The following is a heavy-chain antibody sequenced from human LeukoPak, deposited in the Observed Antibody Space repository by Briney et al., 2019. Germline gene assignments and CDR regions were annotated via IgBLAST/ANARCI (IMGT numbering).Heavy chain of an antibody. CDR2: ISSSGSTI. V-gene: IGHV3-48*03. CDR1: GFTFSSYE. CDR3: ARAHERYFDWLLSGYYFDY. D-gene: IGHD3-9*01. J-gene: IGHJ4*02. Sequence: GGSLRLSCAASGFTFSSYEMNWVRQAPGKGLEWVSYISSSGSTIYYADSVKGRFTISRDNAKNSLYLQMNSLRAEDTAVYYCARAHERYFDWLLSGYYFDYWGQGTLVTVSS.